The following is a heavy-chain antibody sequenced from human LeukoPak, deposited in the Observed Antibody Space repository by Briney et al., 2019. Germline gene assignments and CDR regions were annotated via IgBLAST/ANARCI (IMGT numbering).Heavy chain of an antibody. CDR3: ARWLDCSSTSCYTRAEASFDY. J-gene: IGHJ4*02. Sequence: PSETLFLTCAVYGGSFSGYYWSWIRQPPGKGLEWIGEINHSESTNHNPSLKSRVTISVDTSKNQFSLKLSSVTAADTAVYYCARWLDCSSTSCYTRAEASFDYWGQGTLVTVSS. V-gene: IGHV4-34*01. D-gene: IGHD2-2*02. CDR2: INHSEST. CDR1: GGSFSGYY.